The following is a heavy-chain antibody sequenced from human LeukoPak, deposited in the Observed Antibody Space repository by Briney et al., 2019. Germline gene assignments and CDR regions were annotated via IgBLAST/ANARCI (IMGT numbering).Heavy chain of an antibody. Sequence: SETLSLTCTVSGGSISSYYWSWIRQPPGKGLEWIGYIYYSGSTNYNPSLKSRVTISVDTSKNQFSLKLSSVTAADTAVYYCARRGGWSDIYFDYRGQGTLVTVSS. CDR3: ARRGGWSDIYFDY. J-gene: IGHJ4*02. CDR1: GGSISSYY. V-gene: IGHV4-59*08. D-gene: IGHD6-19*01. CDR2: IYYSGST.